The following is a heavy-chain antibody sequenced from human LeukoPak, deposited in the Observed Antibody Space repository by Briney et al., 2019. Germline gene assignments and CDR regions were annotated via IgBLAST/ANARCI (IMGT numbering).Heavy chain of an antibody. CDR1: GFTFSSYG. CDR3: AKHPQPYPPDY. V-gene: IGHV3-30*18. J-gene: IGHJ4*02. CDR2: ISYDGSNK. D-gene: IGHD2-2*01. Sequence: PGRSLRLSCAASGFTFSSYGMHWVRQAPGKGLEWVAVISYDGSNKYYADSVKGRFTISRDNSKNTLYLQMNSLRAEDTAVYYCAKHPQPYPPDYWGQGTLVTVSS.